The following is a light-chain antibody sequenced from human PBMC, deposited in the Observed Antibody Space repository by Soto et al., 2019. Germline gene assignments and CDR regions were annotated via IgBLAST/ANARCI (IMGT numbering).Light chain of an antibody. V-gene: IGLV1-51*01. CDR1: SSNIGESY. CDR2: DNN. Sequence: QSVLTQPPSVSAAPGQKVTISCSGSSSNIGESYVSWYQHLPGTAPKLLIYDNNKRPSGIPDRLSGSSSGTSATLGITGLQTGDEADYYCGTWDSSLSTGIFGGGTKLTVL. CDR3: GTWDSSLSTGI. J-gene: IGLJ2*01.